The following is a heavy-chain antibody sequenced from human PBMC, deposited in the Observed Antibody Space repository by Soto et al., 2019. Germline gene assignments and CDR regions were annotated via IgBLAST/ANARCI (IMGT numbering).Heavy chain of an antibody. CDR1: GFTFSSYG. J-gene: IGHJ4*02. D-gene: IGHD5-18*01. CDR3: ARGLWSFDY. CDR2: IWLDGSNK. Sequence: QVQLVESGGGVVQPGRSLRLSCAASGFTFSSYGMHWVRQAPGKGLEWVAVIWLDGSNKYYADSVKGRFTISRDNSKNTLYLHMTSLSAEDTAVYYCARGLWSFDYWGQGNLVTVSS. V-gene: IGHV3-33*01.